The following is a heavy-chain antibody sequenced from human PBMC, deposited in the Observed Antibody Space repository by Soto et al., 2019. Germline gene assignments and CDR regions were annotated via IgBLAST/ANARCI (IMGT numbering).Heavy chain of an antibody. CDR1: GGSISSGGYY. CDR2: IYYSGST. D-gene: IGHD3-22*01. V-gene: IGHV4-31*03. J-gene: IGHJ6*02. Sequence: PSETLSLTCTVSGGSISSGGYYWSWIRQHPGKGLEWIGYIYYSGSTYYNPSLKSRVTISVDTSKNQFSLKLSSVTAADTAVYYCAMRHNYDSSGLEGGGMDVWGQGTTVTVSS. CDR3: AMRHNYDSSGLEGGGMDV.